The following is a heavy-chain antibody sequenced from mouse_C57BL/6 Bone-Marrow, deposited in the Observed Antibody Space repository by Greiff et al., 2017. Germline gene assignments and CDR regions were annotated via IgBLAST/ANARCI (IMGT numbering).Heavy chain of an antibody. CDR2: ISDGGSYT. CDR3: ATIYGSYEGFAY. D-gene: IGHD1-1*02. J-gene: IGHJ3*01. Sequence: EVMLVESGGGLVKPGGSLKLSCAASGFTFSSYAMSWVRQTPEKRLEWVATISDGGSYTYYPDNVKGRITISRDNAKNNLYLQMSHLKSEDTAMYYCATIYGSYEGFAYWGQGTLVTVSA. CDR1: GFTFSSYA. V-gene: IGHV5-4*03.